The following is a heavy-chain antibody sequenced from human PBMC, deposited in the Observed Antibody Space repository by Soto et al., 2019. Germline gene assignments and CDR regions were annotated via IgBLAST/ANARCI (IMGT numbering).Heavy chain of an antibody. J-gene: IGHJ6*02. CDR2: IKSDGSSP. V-gene: IGHV3-74*01. CDR3: ANDYYSDSFHLGFHYGMDV. CDR1: GFNFSSHW. D-gene: IGHD3-22*01. Sequence: GGSLRLSCAASGFNFSSHWMHWVRQAPGKGLVWVSRIKSDGSSPIYAESVKGRFIISRDNAKNMLYLQMSSLSAEDTAVYYCANDYYSDSFHLGFHYGMDVWGQGTTVTVSS.